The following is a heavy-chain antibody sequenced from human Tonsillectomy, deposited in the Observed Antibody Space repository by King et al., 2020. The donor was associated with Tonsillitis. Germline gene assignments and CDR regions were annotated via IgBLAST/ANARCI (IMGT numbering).Heavy chain of an antibody. V-gene: IGHV5-51*01. CDR1: GSSFSTSW. D-gene: IGHD2-21*01. CDR2: IYTSDSAH. J-gene: IGHJ4*02. Sequence: VPLVASGAAVHPPGASLKLSCQGSGSSFSTSWLGWVRPMPGKGLDWMGFIYTSDSAHRYSPSFHGPVTISAATAIRTAYRPWRSLKASDTAMYYCARLEGDTYSGVDDWGQGTLVTGSS. CDR3: ARLEGDTYSGVDD.